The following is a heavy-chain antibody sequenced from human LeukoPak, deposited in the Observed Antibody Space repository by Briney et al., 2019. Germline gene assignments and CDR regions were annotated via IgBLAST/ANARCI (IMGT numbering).Heavy chain of an antibody. J-gene: IGHJ5*02. V-gene: IGHV4-59*01. CDR2: IYYSGST. CDR3: ARAAYSNYDNWFDP. CDR1: GGSINSYY. D-gene: IGHD4-11*01. Sequence: SETLSLTCTVSGGSINSYYWSWIRQPPGKGLEWSGYIYYSGSTNYNPSLKSRVTISVDTSKNQFSLKLSSVTAADTAVYYCARAAYSNYDNWFDPWGQGTLVTVSS.